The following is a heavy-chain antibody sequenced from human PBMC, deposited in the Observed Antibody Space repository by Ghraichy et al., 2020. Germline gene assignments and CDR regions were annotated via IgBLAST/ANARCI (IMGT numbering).Heavy chain of an antibody. CDR1: GGSFSGYY. CDR3: ARLGSSTRRKYYYYYMDV. V-gene: IGHV4-34*01. CDR2: INHSGST. D-gene: IGHD2-2*01. Sequence: SETLSLTCAVYGGSFSGYYWSWIRQPPGKGLEWIGEINHSGSTNYNPSLKSRVTISVDTSKNQFSLKLSSVTAADTAVYYCARLGSSTRRKYYYYYMDVWGKGTTVTVSS. J-gene: IGHJ6*03.